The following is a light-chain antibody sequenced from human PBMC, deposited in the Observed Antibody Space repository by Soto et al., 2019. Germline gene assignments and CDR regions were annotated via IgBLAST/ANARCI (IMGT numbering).Light chain of an antibody. Sequence: EIVLTQSPGTLSLSPGERATLSCRASQRVSSSYLAWYQQKPGQAPRLLIYGASTRATGIPDRFSGSGSGTDFTLTISRLEPEDCAVYFCQRYGSSPPFTFGQGTKVAI. CDR3: QRYGSSPPFT. J-gene: IGKJ2*01. V-gene: IGKV3-20*01. CDR2: GAS. CDR1: QRVSSSY.